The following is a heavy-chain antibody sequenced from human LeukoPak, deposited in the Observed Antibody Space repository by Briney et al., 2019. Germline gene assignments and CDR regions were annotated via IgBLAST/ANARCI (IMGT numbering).Heavy chain of an antibody. J-gene: IGHJ4*02. V-gene: IGHV3-30*04. CDR2: ISYDGSNK. D-gene: IGHD6-19*01. CDR1: GFTFSSYA. CDR3: ARAVAGTFDY. Sequence: PGRSLRLSCAASGFTFSSYAMHWVRQAPGKGLEWVAVISYDGSNKCYADSVKGRFTISRDNSKNTLYLQMNSLRAEDTAVYYCARAVAGTFDYWGQGTLVTVSS.